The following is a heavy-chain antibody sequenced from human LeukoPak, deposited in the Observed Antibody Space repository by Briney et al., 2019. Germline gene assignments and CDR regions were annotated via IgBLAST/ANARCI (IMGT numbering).Heavy chain of an antibody. D-gene: IGHD6-19*01. CDR1: GFTFSDYY. V-gene: IGHV3-11*04. CDR3: AKDQKWLPYKGYYFDY. J-gene: IGHJ4*02. CDR2: ISSSGSTI. Sequence: GGSLRLSCAASGFTFSDYYMSWIRQAPGKGLEWVSYISSSGSTIYYADSVKGRFTISRDNSKNTLYLQMNSLRAEDTAVYYCAKDQKWLPYKGYYFDYWGQGTLVTVSS.